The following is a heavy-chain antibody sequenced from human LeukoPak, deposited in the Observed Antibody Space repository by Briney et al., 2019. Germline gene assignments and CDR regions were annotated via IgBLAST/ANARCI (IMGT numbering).Heavy chain of an antibody. Sequence: SETLSLTCTVSGGSISSYYWSWIRQPPGKGLEWIGYIYYSGSTNYNPSLKSRVTISVDTSKNQFSLKLSSVTAADTAVYYCARRSVYYGMDVWGQGTSVTVSS. V-gene: IGHV4-59*08. CDR1: GGSISSYY. CDR2: IYYSGST. CDR3: ARRSVYYGMDV. J-gene: IGHJ6*02.